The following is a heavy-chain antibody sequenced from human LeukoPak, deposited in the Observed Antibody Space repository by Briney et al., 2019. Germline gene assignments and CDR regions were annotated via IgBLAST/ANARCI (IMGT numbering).Heavy chain of an antibody. CDR1: GFTFTNYA. CDR2: ISARGDNT. D-gene: IGHD3-10*01. Sequence: PGGSLRLSCAASGFTFTNYAMSWVRQAPGKGLEWVSAISARGDNTYYADSVKGPFSISRDNSQNTQYLQMNSLRAEDTAIYYCAKAYHYGAGSSFDYWGQGILVTVSS. J-gene: IGHJ4*02. V-gene: IGHV3-23*01. CDR3: AKAYHYGAGSSFDY.